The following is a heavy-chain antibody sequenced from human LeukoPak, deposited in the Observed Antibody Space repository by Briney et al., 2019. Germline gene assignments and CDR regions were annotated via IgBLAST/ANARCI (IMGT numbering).Heavy chain of an antibody. D-gene: IGHD2-21*01. J-gene: IGHJ3*02. V-gene: IGHV4-59*01. CDR2: IYYSGST. CDR3: AGDRRPLSYSPNHLFDI. CDR1: GGSISSYY. Sequence: SETLSLTCTVSGGSISSYYWSWIRQPPGKGLEWIGYIYYSGSTNYNPSLKSRVTISVDTSKNQFSLKLSSVTAADTAVYYCAGDRRPLSYSPNHLFDIGGQGTRVTVSS.